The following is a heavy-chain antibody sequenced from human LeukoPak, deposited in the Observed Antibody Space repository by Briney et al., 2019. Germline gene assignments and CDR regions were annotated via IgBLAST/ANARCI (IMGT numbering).Heavy chain of an antibody. V-gene: IGHV1-2*02. D-gene: IGHD2-2*01. Sequence: GASVKVSCKASGYTFIDYYIHWVRLAPGQGLEWMGWINANSGATNYAPKFQGSVTMTRDTSTNTAYMELRSLRSDDTALYYCAREQVVAAEYYYYYGMDVWGQGTKVTVSS. CDR2: INANSGAT. J-gene: IGHJ6*02. CDR3: AREQVVAAEYYYYYGMDV. CDR1: GYTFIDYY.